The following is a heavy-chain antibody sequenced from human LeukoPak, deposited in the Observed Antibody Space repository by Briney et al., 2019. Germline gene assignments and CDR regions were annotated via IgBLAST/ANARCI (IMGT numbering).Heavy chain of an antibody. Sequence: SETLSLTCTVSGGSISSSSHYWGWIRQPPGKGLECIGSISYSGTTYYHPTLKSRVTMSLDTPKDQFSLNLNSVTVADTAVYYCARLPTDLLALDYWGQGSRVTVSS. J-gene: IGHJ4*02. CDR2: ISYSGTT. V-gene: IGHV4-39*01. D-gene: IGHD2-8*02. CDR1: GGSISSSSHY. CDR3: ARLPTDLLALDY.